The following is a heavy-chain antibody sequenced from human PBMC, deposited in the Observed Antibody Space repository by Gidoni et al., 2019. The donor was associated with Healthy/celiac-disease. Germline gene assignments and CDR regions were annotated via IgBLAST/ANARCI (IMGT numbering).Heavy chain of an antibody. CDR2: INHSGST. CDR3: ARDGSNSGSSAFDI. Sequence: QVQLQQWGAGLLKPSETLSLTCAVYGGSFSGYYWSWIRQPPGKGLEWIGEINHSGSTNYNPSLKSRVTISVDTSKNQFSLKLSSVTAADTAVYYCARDGSNSGSSAFDIWGQGTMVTVSS. V-gene: IGHV4-34*01. J-gene: IGHJ3*02. CDR1: GGSFSGYY. D-gene: IGHD6-19*01.